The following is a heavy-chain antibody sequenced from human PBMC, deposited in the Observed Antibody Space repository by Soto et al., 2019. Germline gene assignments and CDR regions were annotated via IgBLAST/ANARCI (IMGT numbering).Heavy chain of an antibody. Sequence: SQTLSLTCAISGDSVASNSAAWNWIRQSPSRGLEWLGRTYYRSKWYTDYAESVKSRITINPDTSKNQSSLQLKSVTPEDTAVYYCTPGAKSGRSVNYYYGIDVWGQGTTVTVSS. D-gene: IGHD3-3*01. J-gene: IGHJ6*02. CDR3: TPGAKSGRSVNYYYGIDV. V-gene: IGHV6-1*01. CDR2: TYYRSKWYT. CDR1: GDSVASNSAA.